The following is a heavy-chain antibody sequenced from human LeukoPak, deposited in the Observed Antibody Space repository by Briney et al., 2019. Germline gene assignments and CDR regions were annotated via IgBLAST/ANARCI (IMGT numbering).Heavy chain of an antibody. V-gene: IGHV4-59*01. J-gene: IGHJ4*02. CDR1: GGSISSYY. CDR3: ARSHSVWTSFDY. CDR2: IYYSGST. Sequence: SETLSLTCTVSGGSISSYYWSWIRQPPGKGLEWIGYIYYSGSTNYNPSLKSRVAISVDTSKNQFSLKLSSVTAADTAVYYCARSHSVWTSFDYWGQGTLVTVSS. D-gene: IGHD3/OR15-3a*01.